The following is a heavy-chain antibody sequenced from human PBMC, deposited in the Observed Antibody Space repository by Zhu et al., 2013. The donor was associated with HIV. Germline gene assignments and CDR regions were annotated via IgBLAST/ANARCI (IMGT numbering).Heavy chain of an antibody. CDR2: INAGTGNT. Sequence: QVQLVQSGAEVKKPGASVKVSCKASGYTFPTYAIHWVRQAPGQRLEWMGWINAGTGNTKYSQKFQGRVTITRDTSATTAYMELSSLRSEDTAVYYCARFLKYYYDPWGQGTLVTVSS. CDR3: ARFLKYYYDP. J-gene: IGHJ4*02. CDR1: GYTFPTYA. V-gene: IGHV1-3*01. D-gene: IGHD3-22*01.